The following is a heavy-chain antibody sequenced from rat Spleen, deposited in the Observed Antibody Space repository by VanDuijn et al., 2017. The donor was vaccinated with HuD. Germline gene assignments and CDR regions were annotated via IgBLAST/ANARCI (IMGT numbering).Heavy chain of an antibody. CDR2: ISYSGST. CDR3: VRSVGYTYSFFDY. J-gene: IGHJ2*01. D-gene: IGHD1-4*01. V-gene: IGHV3-1*01. Sequence: EVQLQESGPGLVKPSQSLSLTCSVTGYSITSNYWVWIRKFPGNKMEWIGHISYSGSTRYNPSLKSRISITRDTSKNQFFRQLNSVTTEDTATYYCVRSVGYTYSFFDYWGQGVMVTVSS. CDR1: GYSITSNY.